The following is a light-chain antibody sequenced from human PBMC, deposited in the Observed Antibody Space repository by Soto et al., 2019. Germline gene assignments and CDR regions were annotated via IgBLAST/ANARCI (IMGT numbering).Light chain of an antibody. Sequence: EIVLTQSPGTLSLSPGERATLSCRASQSVSSSYLAWYQQKPGQAPRLLIYGASSRATGIPDRFSGRGSGTEFTLTISSLEPEDFAVYYCQQRSNWPPITFGQGTRLEIK. V-gene: IGKV3D-20*02. CDR2: GAS. J-gene: IGKJ5*01. CDR3: QQRSNWPPIT. CDR1: QSVSSSY.